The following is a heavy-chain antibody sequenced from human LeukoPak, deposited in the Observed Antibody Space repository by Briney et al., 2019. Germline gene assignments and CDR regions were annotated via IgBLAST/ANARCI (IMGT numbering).Heavy chain of an antibody. V-gene: IGHV1-69*05. D-gene: IGHD6-13*01. CDR1: GGTFSSHA. Sequence: GASVKVSCKASGGTFSSHAISWVRQAPGQGLEWMGGITPIFGTANYAQKFQGRVTITTDESTSTAYMELSSLRSEDTAVYYCASHTSGSSSPLDYWGQGTLVTVSS. CDR2: ITPIFGTA. J-gene: IGHJ4*02. CDR3: ASHTSGSSSPLDY.